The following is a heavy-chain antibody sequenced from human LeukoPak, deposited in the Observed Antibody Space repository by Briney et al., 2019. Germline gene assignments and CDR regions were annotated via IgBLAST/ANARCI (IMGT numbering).Heavy chain of an antibody. CDR3: ARIYYDILTGHRYFDY. D-gene: IGHD3-9*01. CDR1: GGSISSSNW. V-gene: IGHV4-4*02. Sequence: PSETLSLTCAVSGGSISSSNWWSWVRQPPGKGLEWIGEFYHSGSTNYNPSLKGRVTISVDKSRNLFSLRLGSVTAADTALYYCARIYYDILTGHRYFDYWGQGTLVTVSS. J-gene: IGHJ4*02. CDR2: FYHSGST.